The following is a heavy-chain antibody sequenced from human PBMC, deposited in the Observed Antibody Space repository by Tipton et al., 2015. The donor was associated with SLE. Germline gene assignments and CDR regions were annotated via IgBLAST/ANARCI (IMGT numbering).Heavy chain of an antibody. D-gene: IGHD2-15*01. CDR2: IIPIFGTA. CDR1: GYTFTSYG. CDR3: ARHGGSYHFDY. V-gene: IGHV1-69*01. Sequence: QVQLVQSGAEVKKPGASVKVSCKASGYTFTSYGISWVRQAPGQGLEWMGGIIPIFGTANYAQKFQGRVTITTDESTSTAYMELSSLRSEDTAVYYCARHGGSYHFDYWGQGTLVTVSS. J-gene: IGHJ4*02.